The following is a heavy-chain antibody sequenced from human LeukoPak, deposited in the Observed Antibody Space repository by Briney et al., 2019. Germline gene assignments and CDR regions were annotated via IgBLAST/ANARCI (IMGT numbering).Heavy chain of an antibody. J-gene: IGHJ4*02. CDR2: IYYSGRT. CDR1: GGSISSYD. D-gene: IGHD6-19*01. V-gene: IGHV4-59*01. Sequence: SETLSLTCTVSGGSISSYDWSWIRQPPGKGLEWIGYIYYSGRTNYNPSLMSRVTISVDTSKNQSSLKLSSVTAADTAVYYCARSGGQMAVAGTTYFDYWGQGTLVTVSS. CDR3: ARSGGQMAVAGTTYFDY.